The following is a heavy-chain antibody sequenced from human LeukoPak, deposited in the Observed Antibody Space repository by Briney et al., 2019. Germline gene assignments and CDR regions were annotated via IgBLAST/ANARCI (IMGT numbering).Heavy chain of an antibody. CDR1: GYTFTSYG. D-gene: IGHD3-22*01. CDR2: ISAYNGNT. J-gene: IGHJ4*02. CDR3: ARAFEHYYDSSGYSSYYFDY. Sequence: ASVKVSCKASGYTFTSYGINWVRQAPGQGPEWMGWISAYNGNTNYAQKLQGRVSMTTDTSTSTAYMVLSSLRSEDTAVYYCARAFEHYYDSSGYSSYYFDYWGQGTLVTVSS. V-gene: IGHV1-18*01.